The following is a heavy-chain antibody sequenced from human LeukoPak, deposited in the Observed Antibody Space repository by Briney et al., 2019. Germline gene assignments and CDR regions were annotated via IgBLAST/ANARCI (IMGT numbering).Heavy chain of an antibody. Sequence: QSGGSLRLSCAASGFTFSSYGMHWVRQAPGKGLEWVAFIRYDGSNKYYADSVKGRFTISRDNSKNTLYLQMNSRRAEDTAVYYCARDGQAAAGEYFDYWGQGTLVTVSS. CDR3: ARDGQAAAGEYFDY. CDR2: IRYDGSNK. CDR1: GFTFSSYG. V-gene: IGHV3-30*02. J-gene: IGHJ4*02. D-gene: IGHD6-13*01.